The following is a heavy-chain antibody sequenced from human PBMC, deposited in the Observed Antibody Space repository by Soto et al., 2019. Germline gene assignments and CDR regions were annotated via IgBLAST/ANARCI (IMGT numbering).Heavy chain of an antibody. Sequence: ASVKVSCKASGYTFTSYAMHWVRQAPGQRLEWMGWINAGNGNTNYSQKFQGRVTITRNTSVSTAYMELSSLRSEDTAVYYCARTRPTYYDFWSGYSPRTAFDIWGQGTMVTVSS. J-gene: IGHJ3*02. CDR2: INAGNGNT. V-gene: IGHV1-3*01. CDR3: ARTRPTYYDFWSGYSPRTAFDI. CDR1: GYTFTSYA. D-gene: IGHD3-3*01.